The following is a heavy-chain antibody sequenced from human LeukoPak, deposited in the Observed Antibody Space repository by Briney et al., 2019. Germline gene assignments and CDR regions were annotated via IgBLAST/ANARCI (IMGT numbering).Heavy chain of an antibody. CDR2: ISDADGSIT. J-gene: IGHJ4*02. CDR3: ARDLSGYSDY. Sequence: QPGGSLRLSCAASGFTLSSYWLHWVRHAPGKGLVWVSRISDADGSITDYADSVRGRFTISRDTAKNTLYLEMNSLGAEDTAVYYCARDLSGYSDYWGQGTLVTVSS. CDR1: GFTLSSYW. D-gene: IGHD2-15*01. V-gene: IGHV3-74*01.